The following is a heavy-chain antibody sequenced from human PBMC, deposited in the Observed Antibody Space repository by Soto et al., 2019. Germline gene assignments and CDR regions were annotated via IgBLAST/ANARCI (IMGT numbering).Heavy chain of an antibody. CDR3: ALQWELRSYYYYGMDV. D-gene: IGHD1-26*01. V-gene: IGHV3-30-3*01. CDR2: ISYDGSNK. CDR1: GFTFSSYA. Sequence: GGFLRLSCAGSGFTFSSYALHWVRQAPGKGLEWVAVISYDGSNKYYADSVKGRFTISRDNSKNTLYLQMNSLRAEDTAVYYCALQWELRSYYYYGMDVWGQGTTVTVSS. J-gene: IGHJ6*02.